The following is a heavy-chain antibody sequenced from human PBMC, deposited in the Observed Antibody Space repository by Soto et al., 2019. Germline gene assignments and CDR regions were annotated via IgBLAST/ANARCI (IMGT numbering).Heavy chain of an antibody. CDR2: ISGSGGST. V-gene: IGHV3-23*01. D-gene: IGHD5-18*01. Sequence: GGSLRLSCAASGFTFSSYAMSWVRQAPGKGLEWVSAISGSGGSTYYADSVKGRFTISRDNSKNTLYLQMNTLRAEDTAVYYCAKDLRVYSYGLTAYYIDFWGPGTLVNVAS. J-gene: IGHJ4*02. CDR1: GFTFSSYA. CDR3: AKDLRVYSYGLTAYYIDF.